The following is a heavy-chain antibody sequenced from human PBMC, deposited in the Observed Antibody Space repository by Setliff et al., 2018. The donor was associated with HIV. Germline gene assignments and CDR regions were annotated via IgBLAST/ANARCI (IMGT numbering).Heavy chain of an antibody. CDR1: GYSFGDYY. J-gene: IGHJ4*02. V-gene: IGHV1-46*01. Sequence: ASVKVSCKSSGYSFGDYYIHWVRQAPGQGLEWMGVINPAGGNSHYAQKFQGRVTVTRDASTSTVYMELSSLRSEDTAVYYCARDPNRIAVAGTFDYWGQGTLVT. CDR3: ARDPNRIAVAGTFDY. D-gene: IGHD6-19*01. CDR2: INPAGGNS.